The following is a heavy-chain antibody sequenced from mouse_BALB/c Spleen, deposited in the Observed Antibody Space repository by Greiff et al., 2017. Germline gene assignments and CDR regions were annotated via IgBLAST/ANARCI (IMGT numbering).Heavy chain of an antibody. J-gene: IGHJ2*01. Sequence: EVQLQQSGPGLVKPSQSLSLTCTVTGYSITSDYAWNWIRQFPGNKLEWMGYISYSGSTSYNPSLKSRISITRDTSKNQFFLQLNSVTTEDTATYYCARGTYGNYFDYWGQGTTLTVSS. CDR1: GYSITSDYA. V-gene: IGHV3-2*02. CDR3: ARGTYGNYFDY. D-gene: IGHD2-1*01. CDR2: ISYSGST.